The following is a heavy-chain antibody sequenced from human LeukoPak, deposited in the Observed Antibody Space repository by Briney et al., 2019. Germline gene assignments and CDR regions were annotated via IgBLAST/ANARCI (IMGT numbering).Heavy chain of an antibody. CDR1: GGSISNYY. D-gene: IGHD3-10*01. V-gene: IGHV4-59*01. CDR3: ARVPGRYGGLFYFDY. J-gene: IGHJ4*02. CDR2: VYYSGST. Sequence: SETLSLTCTVSGGSISNYYWSWIRQPPGKGLEWIGYVYYSGSTNYNPSLKSRVTISVDTSKNQFSLKLSSVTAADTAVYYCARVPGRYGGLFYFDYWGQGTLVTVSS.